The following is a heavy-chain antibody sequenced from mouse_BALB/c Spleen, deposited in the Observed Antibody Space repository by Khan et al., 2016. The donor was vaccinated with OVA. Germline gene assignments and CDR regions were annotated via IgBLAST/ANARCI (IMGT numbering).Heavy chain of an antibody. CDR2: ISTYSGNT. Sequence: QVQLQQSGPELVRPGVSVKISCKGSGYTFTDYAMYWVKQSHAKSLEWIGLISTYSGNTNYNEKFKGKATLTVDKSSSTAYMELARLTSEDSANYSCAIPAYDGYYNYWGQGTTLTVSS. CDR3: AIPAYDGYYNY. CDR1: GYTFTDYA. J-gene: IGHJ2*01. V-gene: IGHV1S137*01. D-gene: IGHD2-3*01.